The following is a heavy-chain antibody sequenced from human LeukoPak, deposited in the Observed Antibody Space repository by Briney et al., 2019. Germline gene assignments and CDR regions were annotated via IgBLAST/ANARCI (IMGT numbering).Heavy chain of an antibody. CDR3: ARAPTPPISIVWGVWSPFEL. CDR1: GYTFTGYY. D-gene: IGHD3-10*01. Sequence: GASVKVSCKASGYTFTGYYMHWVRQAPGQGLEWMGWINPNSGGTNYAQKFQGRVTMIRDTSISTAYMELSRLRSDDPDVYYCARAPTPPISIVWGVWSPFELWGPGTLV. CDR2: INPNSGGT. V-gene: IGHV1-2*02. J-gene: IGHJ4*03.